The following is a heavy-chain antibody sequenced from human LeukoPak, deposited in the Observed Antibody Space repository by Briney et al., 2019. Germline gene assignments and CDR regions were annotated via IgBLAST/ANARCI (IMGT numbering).Heavy chain of an antibody. CDR3: AREHGGNDWFDP. D-gene: IGHD4-23*01. Sequence: GGSLRLSCAASGFTFDDYTMHWVRQAPGKGLEWVSLISWDGGSTYYADSVKGRFTISRDNAKNSLYLQMNSLRAEDTAVYYCAREHGGNDWFDPWGQGTLVTVSS. V-gene: IGHV3-43*01. J-gene: IGHJ5*02. CDR1: GFTFDDYT. CDR2: ISWDGGST.